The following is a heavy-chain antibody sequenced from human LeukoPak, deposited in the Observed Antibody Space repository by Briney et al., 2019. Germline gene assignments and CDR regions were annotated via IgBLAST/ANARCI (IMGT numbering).Heavy chain of an antibody. V-gene: IGHV3-30*01. CDR2: ISYDGSNK. Sequence: GGSLRLSCAASGFTFSSYAMHWVRQAPGKRLEWVAVISYDGSNKYYADSVKGRFTISRDNSKNTLYLQMNSLRAEDTAVYYCARAQYDFWSGSYSWFDPWGQGTLVTVSS. D-gene: IGHD3-3*01. CDR1: GFTFSSYA. J-gene: IGHJ5*02. CDR3: ARAQYDFWSGSYSWFDP.